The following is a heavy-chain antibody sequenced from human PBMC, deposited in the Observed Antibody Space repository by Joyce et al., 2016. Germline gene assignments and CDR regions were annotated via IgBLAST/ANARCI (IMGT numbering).Heavy chain of an antibody. V-gene: IGHV3-53*01. J-gene: IGHJ4*02. CDR2: IYSGGDT. CDR1: GFTVSNNY. Sequence: EVQLVESGGGLIQPGGSLRLSCAASGFTVSNNYMTWVRQAPGKGLEWVSFIYSGGDTYYAGSVKGRFTISRDKNTLYLQMTSLRVEDTAVYYCARVPGFHWGQGTLVTVSS. CDR3: ARVPGFH.